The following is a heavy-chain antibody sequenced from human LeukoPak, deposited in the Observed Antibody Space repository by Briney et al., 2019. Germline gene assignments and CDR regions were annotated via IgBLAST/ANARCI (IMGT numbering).Heavy chain of an antibody. CDR2: INPSSGGT. CDR3: TRGPSGADY. V-gene: IGHV1-2*06. J-gene: IGHJ4*02. CDR1: GYTFTGYY. Sequence: ASVTVSCKVSGYTFTGYYLHWVRQAPGQGLEWMGRINPSSGGTNYAQKFQGRVTMTRDTSINTAYMDLSNLRSDDTAVYYCTRGPSGADYWGQGTLVTVSS. D-gene: IGHD2-8*02.